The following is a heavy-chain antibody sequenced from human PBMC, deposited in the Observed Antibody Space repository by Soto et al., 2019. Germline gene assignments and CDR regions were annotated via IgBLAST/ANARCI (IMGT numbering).Heavy chain of an antibody. V-gene: IGHV6-1*01. CDR2: TYYRSKWYN. J-gene: IGHJ3*02. CDR1: GDRVSSNSAA. Sequence: PSQTLSLTCDISGDRVSSNSAAWNWIRTSPSRGLEWLGRTYYRSKWYNDYAVSVKSRITINPDTSKNQFSLQLNPVTPEDTAVYYCAAAAGDDAFDIWGQGTMVTVSS. CDR3: AAAAGDDAFDI. D-gene: IGHD6-13*01.